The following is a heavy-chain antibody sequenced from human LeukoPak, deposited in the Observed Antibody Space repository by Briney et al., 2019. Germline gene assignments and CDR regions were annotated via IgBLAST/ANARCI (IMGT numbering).Heavy chain of an antibody. CDR3: ARISGYSYVPYYFDY. CDR1: GFTVSSNY. V-gene: IGHV3-66*02. CDR2: IYSGGST. Sequence: GGSLRLSCAASGFTVSSNYMSWVRQAPGRGLEWVSVIYSGGSTYYADSVKGRFTISRDNSKNTLFLQMNSLRAEDTAVYYCARISGYSYVPYYFDYWGQGTLVTVSS. D-gene: IGHD5-18*01. J-gene: IGHJ4*02.